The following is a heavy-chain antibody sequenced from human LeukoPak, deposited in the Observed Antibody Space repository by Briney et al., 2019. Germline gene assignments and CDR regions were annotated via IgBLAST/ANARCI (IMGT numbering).Heavy chain of an antibody. CDR3: ASDERWSGYNYYYMDV. Sequence: GGTLRLSCAASGFTFSSYGMSWVRQAPGKGLEWVSAISGSGGNTYYADSVKGRFTISRDNAKNSLYLQMNSLRAEDTAVYYCASDERWSGYNYYYMDVWGKGTTVTVSS. J-gene: IGHJ6*03. V-gene: IGHV3-21*01. D-gene: IGHD3-3*01. CDR1: GFTFSSYG. CDR2: ISGSGGNT.